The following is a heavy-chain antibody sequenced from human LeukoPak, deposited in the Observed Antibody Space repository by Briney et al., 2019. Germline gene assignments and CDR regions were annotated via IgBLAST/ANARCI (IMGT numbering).Heavy chain of an antibody. CDR1: GFTFSNYV. CDR2: ISGSGGST. J-gene: IGHJ4*02. CDR3: ARDRGHDILTGYFD. V-gene: IGHV3-23*01. D-gene: IGHD3-9*01. Sequence: GGSLRLSCAASGFTFSNYVMSWVRQAPGKGLEWVSGISGSGGSTYYADSVKGRFTISGDNAKNSLYLQMNSLRAEDTAVYYWARDRGHDILTGYFDWGQGTLVTVSS.